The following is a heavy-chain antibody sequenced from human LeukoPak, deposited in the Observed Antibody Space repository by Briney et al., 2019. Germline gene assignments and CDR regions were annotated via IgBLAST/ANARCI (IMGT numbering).Heavy chain of an antibody. CDR3: AKGGKARLLYYFDY. Sequence: GGSLRLSGAASGFTFSSYAMSWVRQAPGKGLEWVSAISGSGGSTYYADSVKGRFTISRDNSKNTLYLQMNSLRAEDTAVYYCAKGGKARLLYYFDYWGQGTLVTVSS. CDR1: GFTFSSYA. J-gene: IGHJ4*02. CDR2: ISGSGGST. V-gene: IGHV3-23*01. D-gene: IGHD2-15*01.